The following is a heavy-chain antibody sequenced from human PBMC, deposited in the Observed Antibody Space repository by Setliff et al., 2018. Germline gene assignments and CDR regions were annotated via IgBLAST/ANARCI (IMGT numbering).Heavy chain of an antibody. J-gene: IGHJ1*01. V-gene: IGHV3-23*01. CDR2: ISGSGGST. Sequence: GSLRLSCAASYFTFNRDALSWVRQAPGKGLEWVAAISGSGGSTYYANSVKSRFIVSRDNSKSTVYHQMNRLRGDDAAVYYCVRGNYDNEDYREYFRHWGQGVLVTVSS. D-gene: IGHD3-22*01. CDR1: YFTFNRDA. CDR3: VRGNYDNEDYREYFRH.